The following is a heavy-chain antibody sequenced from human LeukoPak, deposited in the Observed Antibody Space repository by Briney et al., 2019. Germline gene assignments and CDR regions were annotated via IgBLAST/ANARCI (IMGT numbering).Heavy chain of an antibody. J-gene: IGHJ4*02. Sequence: GGSLRLSCAASGFTFSSYTMSWVRQAPGKGLEWVSAIIGSGGSTYFADSLKGRFTISRDNSKNTLYLQMNSLRAEDTAVYYCAKDVGYYFDSSGYYYFEYWGQGTLVTVSS. CDR1: GFTFSSYT. CDR3: AKDVGYYFDSSGYYYFEY. CDR2: IIGSGGST. V-gene: IGHV3-23*01. D-gene: IGHD3-22*01.